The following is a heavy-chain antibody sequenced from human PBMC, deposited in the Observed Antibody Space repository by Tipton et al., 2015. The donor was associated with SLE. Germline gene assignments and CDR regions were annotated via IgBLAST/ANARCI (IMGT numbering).Heavy chain of an antibody. CDR2: INSDGSST. Sequence: GSLRLSCAASGFTFSSSWMHWVRQAPGEGLVCVSCINSDGSSTTYADSVKGRFTISRDNAKNTLYLQMNSLRAEDTAVYYCARTSSGGAFDIWGQGTMVTVSS. CDR3: ARTSSGGAFDI. CDR1: GFTFSSSW. V-gene: IGHV3-74*01. J-gene: IGHJ3*02. D-gene: IGHD2-2*01.